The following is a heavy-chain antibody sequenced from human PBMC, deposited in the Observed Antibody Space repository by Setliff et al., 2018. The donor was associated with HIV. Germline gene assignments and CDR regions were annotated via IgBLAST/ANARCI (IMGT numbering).Heavy chain of an antibody. J-gene: IGHJ6*03. V-gene: IGHV1-69*10. CDR2: IIPMFGIA. CDR1: GGTFSNYA. D-gene: IGHD5-12*01. Sequence: GASVKVSCKASGGTFSNYAITWVRQAPGQGLEWMGGIIPMFGIANHAQKFQGRVTITADTSTGTAYMELSSLRSEDTAVYYCARAYFSVAIKYMDVWGKGTTVTVSS. CDR3: ARAYFSVAIKYMDV.